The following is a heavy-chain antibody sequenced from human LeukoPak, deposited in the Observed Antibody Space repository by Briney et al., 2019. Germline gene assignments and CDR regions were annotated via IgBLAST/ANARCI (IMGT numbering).Heavy chain of an antibody. CDR1: GFTFSSYW. Sequence: GGSLRLSCAVSGFTFSSYWMSWVRQAPGKGLEWVANIKEDGSEKYYVDSVKGRFTISRDNAKNSLYLQMNSLRAEDTAVYYCARGPYLYSYGAVFDYWGQGTLVTVSS. CDR2: IKEDGSEK. CDR3: ARGPYLYSYGAVFDY. D-gene: IGHD5-18*01. V-gene: IGHV3-7*01. J-gene: IGHJ4*02.